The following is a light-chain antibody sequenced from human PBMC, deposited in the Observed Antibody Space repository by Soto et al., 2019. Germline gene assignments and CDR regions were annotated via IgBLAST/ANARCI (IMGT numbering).Light chain of an antibody. CDR1: QSVSSN. J-gene: IGKJ5*01. V-gene: IGKV3-15*01. Sequence: ETVMTQSPATLSVSPGERATLSCRASQSVSSNLAWYQQKPGQAPRLLIYGTSTRATGIPARFSGSGSGTEFTLTISSLQSEDFAVYYCQQYNNWPITFGQGIRLEIK. CDR2: GTS. CDR3: QQYNNWPIT.